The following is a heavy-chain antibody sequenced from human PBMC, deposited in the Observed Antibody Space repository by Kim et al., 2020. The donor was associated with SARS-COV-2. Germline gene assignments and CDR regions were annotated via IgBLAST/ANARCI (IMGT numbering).Heavy chain of an antibody. CDR3: ARGGPFRITMVRGVIRIYYYYGMDV. J-gene: IGHJ6*02. CDR1: GYTFTSYD. D-gene: IGHD3-10*01. Sequence: ASVKVSCKASGYTFTSYDINWVRQATGQGLEWMGWMNPNSGNTGYAQKFQGRVTMTRNTSISTAYMELSSLRSEDTAVYYCARGGPFRITMVRGVIRIYYYYGMDVWGQGTTVTVSS. V-gene: IGHV1-8*01. CDR2: MNPNSGNT.